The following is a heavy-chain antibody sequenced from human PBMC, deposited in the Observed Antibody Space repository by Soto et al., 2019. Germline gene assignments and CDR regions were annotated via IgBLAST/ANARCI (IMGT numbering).Heavy chain of an antibody. J-gene: IGHJ2*01. D-gene: IGHD6-13*01. Sequence: EVQLVESGGGLVQPGGSLRLSCAASGFTFSSYWMSWVRQAPGKGLEWVANIKQDGSEKYYVDSVKGRFTISRDNAKNSLYLQMNSLRAEDTAVYYCARDSSSWYTAGYFDLWGRGTLVTVSS. V-gene: IGHV3-7*01. CDR1: GFTFSSYW. CDR2: IKQDGSEK. CDR3: ARDSSSWYTAGYFDL.